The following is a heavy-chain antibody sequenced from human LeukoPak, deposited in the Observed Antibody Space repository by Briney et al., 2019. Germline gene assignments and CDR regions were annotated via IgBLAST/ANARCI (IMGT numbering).Heavy chain of an antibody. J-gene: IGHJ6*03. CDR2: LYTSGNT. D-gene: IGHD6-19*01. CDR1: GGSISTYY. V-gene: IGHV4-4*07. CDR3: ARDETYSSDWQSNHYYYYMDV. Sequence: SETLSLTCSVSGGSISTYYWSWIRQSAEKGLEWIGRLYTSGNTLYNPSLKSRVTISVDTSKNQFSLKVNSVTAADTAVYFCARDETYSSDWQSNHYYYYMDVWGKGTTVTVSS.